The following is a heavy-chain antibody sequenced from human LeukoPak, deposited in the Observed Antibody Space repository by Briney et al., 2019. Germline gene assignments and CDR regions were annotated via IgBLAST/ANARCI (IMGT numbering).Heavy chain of an antibody. D-gene: IGHD4/OR15-4a*01. CDR1: GFTFSTYA. J-gene: IGHJ6*03. V-gene: IGHV3-23*01. Sequence: GGSLRLSCAASGFTFSTYAMTWVRQAPGKGLEWVSGLSGSGSTTYYADSVKGRFTISRDNSKNTLYLQMNSLRAGDTAIYYCARAPPYGGYYYYYYMDVRGKGTTVTVSS. CDR2: LSGSGSTT. CDR3: ARAPPYGGYYYYYYMDV.